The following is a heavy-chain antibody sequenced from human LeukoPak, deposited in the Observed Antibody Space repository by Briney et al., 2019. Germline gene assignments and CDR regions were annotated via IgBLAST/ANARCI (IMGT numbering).Heavy chain of an antibody. CDR2: IYLGDSDT. CDR3: GRSRDGYDADLEY. D-gene: IGHD5-24*01. CDR1: GYTFTSYW. J-gene: IGHJ4*02. Sequence: HGESLNFSGQGPGYTFTSYWIGWVGQMPGKGLEWMGIIYLGDSDTTYSAHFEEQVTISAENSISTAYLQWSSLKASDTAMFYCGRSRDGYDADLEYWGQGTLVTVSS. V-gene: IGHV5-51*01.